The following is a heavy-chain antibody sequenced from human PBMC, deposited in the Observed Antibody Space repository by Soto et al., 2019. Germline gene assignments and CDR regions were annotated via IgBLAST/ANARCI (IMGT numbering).Heavy chain of an antibody. CDR2: IYYSGST. V-gene: IGHV4-59*01. CDR1: GGSISSYY. D-gene: IGHD6-13*01. Sequence: SETLSLTCTESGGSISSYYWSCIRQPPGKGLEWIGYIYYSGSTNYNPSLKSRVTKSVDTSQNQYSLRLSSVTAADTAVYYCATSYGNAWYTYWGQGTQVTVSS. J-gene: IGHJ4*02. CDR3: ATSYGNAWYTY.